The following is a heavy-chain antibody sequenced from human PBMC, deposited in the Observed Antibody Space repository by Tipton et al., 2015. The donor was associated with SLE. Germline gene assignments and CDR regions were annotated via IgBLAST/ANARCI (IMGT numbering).Heavy chain of an antibody. D-gene: IGHD2-2*01. V-gene: IGHV3-23*01. J-gene: IGHJ5*02. CDR3: ARGGGYCSTKSCYWFDP. CDR2: VSGSGYDA. CDR1: GFTFYNYA. Sequence: SLRLSCSASGFTFYNYAMSWVRQAPGKGLEWVSAVSGSGYDAYYADSVKGRFTISRDNSKHTVYLQMDSLSADDTAVYYCARGGGYCSTKSCYWFDPWGPGTQVTVSA.